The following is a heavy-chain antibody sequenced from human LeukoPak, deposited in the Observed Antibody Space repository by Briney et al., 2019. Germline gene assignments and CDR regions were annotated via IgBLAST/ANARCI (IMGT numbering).Heavy chain of an antibody. CDR3: ARDDDFWSGYYTPGGSY. Sequence: ASVKVSCKASGYTFTSYAMNWVRQAPGQGLKWMGWINTNTGNPTYAQGFTGRFVFSLDTSVSTAYLQISSLKAEDTAVYYCARDDDFWSGYYTPGGSYWGQGTLVTVSS. CDR2: INTNTGNP. J-gene: IGHJ4*02. CDR1: GYTFTSYA. V-gene: IGHV7-4-1*02. D-gene: IGHD3-3*01.